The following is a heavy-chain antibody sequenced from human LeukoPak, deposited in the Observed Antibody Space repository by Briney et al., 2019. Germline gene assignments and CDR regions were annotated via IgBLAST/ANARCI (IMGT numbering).Heavy chain of an antibody. CDR3: AKDLLSNYDILTGYPGIDY. V-gene: IGHV3-30*18. CDR1: GFTFSSYG. J-gene: IGHJ4*02. Sequence: GGSLRLSCAASGFTFSSYGMHWVRQAPGKGLEWVAVISYDGSNKYYADSVKGRFTISRDNSKNTLYLQMNSLRAEDTAVYHCAKDLLSNYDILTGYPGIDYWGQGTLVTVSS. D-gene: IGHD3-9*01. CDR2: ISYDGSNK.